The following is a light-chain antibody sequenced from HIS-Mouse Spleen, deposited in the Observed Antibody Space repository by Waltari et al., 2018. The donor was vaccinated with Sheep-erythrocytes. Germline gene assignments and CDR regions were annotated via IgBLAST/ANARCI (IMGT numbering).Light chain of an antibody. Sequence: QLVLTQSPSASASLGASVKLTCTLSSGHSSYALPCHQQQPDKGPRYLMKLNSDGSHSKGDGIPDRFSGSSSGAERYLTISSLQSEDEADYYCQTWGTGIRVFGGGTKLTVL. CDR3: QTWGTGIRV. J-gene: IGLJ3*02. V-gene: IGLV4-69*01. CDR1: SGHSSYA. CDR2: LNSDGSH.